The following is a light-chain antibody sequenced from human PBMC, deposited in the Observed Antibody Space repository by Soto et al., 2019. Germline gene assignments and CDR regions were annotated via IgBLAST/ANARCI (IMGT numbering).Light chain of an antibody. V-gene: IGLV2-23*02. CDR2: EVN. CDR3: SSARSYIHVL. CDR1: SSYVGSDNL. Sequence: QSALTQPASVSGSPGQSITISCTGTSSYVGSDNLVSWFQQHPGKAPKLMIYEVNKRPSGVSNHFSGSKSGNTASLTISGLQAEDEADYYCSSARSYIHVLFGGGTKLTVL. J-gene: IGLJ2*01.